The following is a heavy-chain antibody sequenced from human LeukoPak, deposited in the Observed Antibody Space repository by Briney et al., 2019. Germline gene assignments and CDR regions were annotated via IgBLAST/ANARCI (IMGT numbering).Heavy chain of an antibody. J-gene: IGHJ4*02. D-gene: IGHD3-22*01. CDR2: ISSSGSTI. Sequence: GGSLRLSCAASGFTFSSYEMNWVRQAPGKGLEWVSYISSSGSTIYYADSVKGRFTISRDNAKNSLYLQMNSLRAEDTAVYYCARGSPYYYDSSGYYFDYWGQGTLVTVSS. V-gene: IGHV3-48*03. CDR1: GFTFSSYE. CDR3: ARGSPYYYDSSGYYFDY.